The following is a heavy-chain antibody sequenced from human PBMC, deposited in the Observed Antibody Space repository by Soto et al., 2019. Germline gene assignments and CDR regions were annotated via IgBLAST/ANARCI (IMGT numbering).Heavy chain of an antibody. CDR3: ARDREGQLWFDY. J-gene: IGHJ4*02. CDR1: GGTFSSYA. V-gene: IGHV1-69*06. Sequence: VASVKVSCKASGGTFSSYAISWVRQAPGQGLEWMGGIIPIFGTANYAQKFQGRVTITADKSTSTAYMELSSLRSEDTAVYYCARDREGQLWFDYWGQGTLVTVSS. D-gene: IGHD5-18*01. CDR2: IIPIFGTA.